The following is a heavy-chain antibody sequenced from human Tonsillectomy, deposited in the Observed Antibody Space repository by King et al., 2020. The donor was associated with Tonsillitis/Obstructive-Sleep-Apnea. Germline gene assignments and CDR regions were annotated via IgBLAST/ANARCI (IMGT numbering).Heavy chain of an antibody. CDR3: ARGXKSXPXRYFXL. CDR2: INHSGST. J-gene: IGHJ2*01. V-gene: IGHV4-34*01. Sequence: VQLPQWGAGLLKPSETLSIPCAVYGGSFSGYYWSWIRQPPGKVLEWIGEINHSGSTNYTPSLKSRVTISVDTSKNQFSLKLSSVTAADTAVYYCARGXKSXPXRYFXLWGRXTLVTV. CDR1: GGSFSGYY.